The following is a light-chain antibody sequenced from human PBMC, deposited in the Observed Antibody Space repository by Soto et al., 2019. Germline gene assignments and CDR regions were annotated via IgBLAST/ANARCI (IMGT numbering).Light chain of an antibody. CDR1: QSILYRSNNKNY. Sequence: DIVMTQSPDSLAVSLGERATINCKSSQSILYRSNNKNYLAWYRQKPGQPPKLVIYWASIRESGVPDRISGSVSGTDFTLTISSLQAEDVAVYYCQQYYSTPPYTFGQGTKLEIK. CDR2: WAS. J-gene: IGKJ2*01. V-gene: IGKV4-1*01. CDR3: QQYYSTPPYT.